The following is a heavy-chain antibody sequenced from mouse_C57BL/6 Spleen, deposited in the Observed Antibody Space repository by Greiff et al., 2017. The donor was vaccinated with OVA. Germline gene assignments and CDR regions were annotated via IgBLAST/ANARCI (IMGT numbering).Heavy chain of an antibody. V-gene: IGHV1-80*01. CDR2: IYPGDGDT. CDR1: GYAFSSYW. Sequence: QVQLQQSGAELVKPGASVKISCKASGYAFSSYWMNWVKQRPGKGLEWIGQIYPGDGDTNYNGKFKGKATLTADKSSSTAYMQLSSLTSEDSAVYCCAREEGYSNYARGAMDYWGQGTSVTVSS. D-gene: IGHD2-5*01. CDR3: AREEGYSNYARGAMDY. J-gene: IGHJ4*01.